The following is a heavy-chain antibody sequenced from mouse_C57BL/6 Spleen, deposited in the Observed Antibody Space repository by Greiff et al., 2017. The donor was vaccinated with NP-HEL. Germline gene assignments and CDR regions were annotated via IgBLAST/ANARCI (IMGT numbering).Heavy chain of an antibody. Sequence: VKLMESGPGLVAPSQSLSITCTVSGFSLTSYGVDWVRQSPGKGLEWLGVIWGVGSTNYNSALKSRLSISKDNSKSQVFLKMNSLQTDDTAMYYCASRDSSGSWFAYWGQGTLVTVSA. D-gene: IGHD3-2*02. J-gene: IGHJ3*01. CDR2: IWGVGST. CDR1: GFSLTSYG. CDR3: ASRDSSGSWFAY. V-gene: IGHV2-6*01.